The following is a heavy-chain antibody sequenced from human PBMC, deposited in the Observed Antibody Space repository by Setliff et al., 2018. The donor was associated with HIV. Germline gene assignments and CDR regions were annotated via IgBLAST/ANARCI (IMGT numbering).Heavy chain of an antibody. J-gene: IGHJ6*03. CDR1: GGSFSGYY. CDR3: ARGRDYYGSGSYFNGRANSYYFMDV. D-gene: IGHD3-10*01. CDR2: INHSGST. V-gene: IGHV4-34*01. Sequence: SETLSLTCAVYGGSFSGYYWSWIRQPPGKGLEWTGEINHSGSTNYNPSLKGRVTISVDTSKNQFSLRLSSVTAADTAVYYCARGRDYYGSGSYFNGRANSYYFMDVWGKGTTVTVSS.